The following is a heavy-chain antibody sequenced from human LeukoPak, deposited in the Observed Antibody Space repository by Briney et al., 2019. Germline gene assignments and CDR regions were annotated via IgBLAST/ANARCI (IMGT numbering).Heavy chain of an antibody. CDR3: ARGAYYYDSSGYY. CDR2: ISYDGSNK. Sequence: RSLRLSCAASGFTFSSYAMHWVRQAPGKGLEWVAVISYDGSNKYYADSVKGRFTISRDNSKNTLYLQMNSLRAEDTAVYYCARGAYYYDSSGYYWGQGTLVTVSS. V-gene: IGHV3-30-3*01. J-gene: IGHJ4*02. CDR1: GFTFSSYA. D-gene: IGHD3-22*01.